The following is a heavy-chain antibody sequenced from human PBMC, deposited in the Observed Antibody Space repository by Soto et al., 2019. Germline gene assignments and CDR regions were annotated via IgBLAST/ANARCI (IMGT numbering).Heavy chain of an antibody. CDR3: AREGVTSCLGCYYYYGMDV. D-gene: IGHD2-2*01. CDR2: ISSSSSYT. Sequence: QVQLVESGGGLVKPGGSLRLSCAASGFTFSDYYMSWIRQAPGKGLEWVSYISSSSSYTNYADSVKGRFTISRDNAKNSLYLQMNSLRAEDTAVYYCAREGVTSCLGCYYYYGMDVWGQGTTVTVSS. J-gene: IGHJ6*02. V-gene: IGHV3-11*05. CDR1: GFTFSDYY.